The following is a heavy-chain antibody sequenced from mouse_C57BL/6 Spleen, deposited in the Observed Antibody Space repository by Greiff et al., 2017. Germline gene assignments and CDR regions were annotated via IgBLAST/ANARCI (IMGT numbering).Heavy chain of an antibody. Sequence: QVQLQQPGTDLVKPGASVKLSCKVSGYTFTSYWMHWVKQRPGQGLEWIGNINPSNGGTNYNEKFKNKATLTVDKSSSTAYIQLSSLTSEDSAVYYCARSEGAYYSNYDYARAYWGQGTSVTVSS. D-gene: IGHD2-5*01. CDR3: ARSEGAYYSNYDYARAY. V-gene: IGHV1-53*01. CDR1: GYTFTSYW. J-gene: IGHJ4*01. CDR2: INPSNGGT.